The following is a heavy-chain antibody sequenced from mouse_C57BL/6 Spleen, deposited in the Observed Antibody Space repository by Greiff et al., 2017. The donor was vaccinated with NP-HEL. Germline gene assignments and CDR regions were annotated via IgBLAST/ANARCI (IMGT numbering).Heavy chain of an antibody. CDR2: IYPSDSET. Sequence: VQLQQPGAELVRPGSSVKLSCKASGYTFTSYWMDWVKQRPGQGLEWIGNIYPSDSETHYNQKFKDKATLTVYKSSSTAYMQRSSLTAEDSAVYYCARCWDGFDYWGQGTTLTVSS. CDR1: GYTFTSYW. CDR3: ARCWDGFDY. D-gene: IGHD4-1*01. J-gene: IGHJ2*01. V-gene: IGHV1-61*01.